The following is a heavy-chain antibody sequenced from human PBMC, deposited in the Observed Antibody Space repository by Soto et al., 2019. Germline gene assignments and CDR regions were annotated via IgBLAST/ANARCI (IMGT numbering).Heavy chain of an antibody. J-gene: IGHJ6*02. CDR3: ASPITNCSSTSCLRRVYGMDV. D-gene: IGHD2-2*01. Sequence: QVQLVQSGAEVKKPGASVKVSCKASGYTFTSYYMYWVRQAPGQGLEWMGIINPSGGSTSYAQKFQGRVTMTRDTSTSTVYMELSSLRSEDTAVYYCASPITNCSSTSCLRRVYGMDVWGQGTTVTVSS. CDR2: INPSGGST. V-gene: IGHV1-46*01. CDR1: GYTFTSYY.